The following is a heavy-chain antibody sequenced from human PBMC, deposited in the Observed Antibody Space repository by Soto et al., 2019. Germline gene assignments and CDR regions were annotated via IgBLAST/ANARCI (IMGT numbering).Heavy chain of an antibody. CDR2: IYYSGST. J-gene: IGHJ4*02. V-gene: IGHV4-39*01. CDR1: GGSISSSSYY. D-gene: IGHD3-3*01. Sequence: SETLSLTCTVSGGSISSSSYYWGWIRQPPGKGLEWIGSIYYSGSTYYNPSLKSRVTISVDTSKNQFSLKLSSVTAADTAVYYCARLPFDTIFGVVITGTYYFDYWGQGTLVTVSS. CDR3: ARLPFDTIFGVVITGTYYFDY.